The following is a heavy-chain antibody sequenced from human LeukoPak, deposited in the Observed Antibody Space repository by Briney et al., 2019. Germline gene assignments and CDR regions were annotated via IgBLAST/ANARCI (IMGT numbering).Heavy chain of an antibody. Sequence: SEALSLTCTVSGGSISSYYWSWIRQPPGKGLEWIGYIYYSGSTNYNPSLKSRVTISVDTSKNQFSLKLSSVTAADTAVYYCARHAGYDYVWGSYRPIQKFDYWGQGTLVTVSS. V-gene: IGHV4-59*08. D-gene: IGHD3-16*02. CDR3: ARHAGYDYVWGSYRPIQKFDY. CDR2: IYYSGST. CDR1: GGSISSYY. J-gene: IGHJ4*02.